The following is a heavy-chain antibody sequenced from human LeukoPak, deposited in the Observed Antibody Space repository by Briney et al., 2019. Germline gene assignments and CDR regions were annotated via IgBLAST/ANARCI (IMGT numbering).Heavy chain of an antibody. D-gene: IGHD6-13*01. V-gene: IGHV3-48*03. J-gene: IGHJ4*02. CDR3: ARGPYSSNWYVDY. Sequence: SLSLSCAPYRFTLCSFEMMWVRLAPGKGVEGVTYISRTGNSIYYAESVKRRFTISRDSAKNSLYLQMNSLRAEDTGVYYCARGPYSSNWYVDYWGQGTLVTVAS. CDR2: ISRTGNSI. CDR1: RFTLCSFE.